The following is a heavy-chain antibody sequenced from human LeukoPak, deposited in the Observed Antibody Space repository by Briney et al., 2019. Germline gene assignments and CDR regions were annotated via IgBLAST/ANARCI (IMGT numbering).Heavy chain of an antibody. J-gene: IGHJ3*02. CDR2: INHSGST. V-gene: IGHV4-34*01. Sequence: PSETLSLTCAVYGGSFSGYYWSWIRQPPGKGLEWIGEINHSGSTYYNPSLKSRVTISVDTSKNQFSLKLSSVTAADTAVYYCARTYYDSSDIYAFDIWGQGTMVTVSS. D-gene: IGHD3-22*01. CDR3: ARTYYDSSDIYAFDI. CDR1: GGSFSGYY.